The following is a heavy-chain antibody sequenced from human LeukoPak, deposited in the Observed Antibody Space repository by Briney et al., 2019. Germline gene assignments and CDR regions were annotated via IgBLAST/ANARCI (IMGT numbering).Heavy chain of an antibody. Sequence: PGGSLRLSCAASGFTFSSYSMNWVRQAPGKGLEWVSSISSSSSYIYYADSVKGRFTISRDNAKNSLYLQMNSLRAEDTAVYYCAKASPQSSSYYYFDYWGQGTLVTVSS. J-gene: IGHJ4*02. V-gene: IGHV3-21*04. CDR3: AKASPQSSSYYYFDY. CDR2: ISSSSSYI. CDR1: GFTFSSYS. D-gene: IGHD6-6*01.